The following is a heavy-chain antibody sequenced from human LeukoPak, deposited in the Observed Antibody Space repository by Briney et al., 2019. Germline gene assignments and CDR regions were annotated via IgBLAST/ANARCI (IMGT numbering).Heavy chain of an antibody. CDR3: AQVWGSGWQNWFDP. CDR1: GFAFNTYG. D-gene: IGHD6-19*01. V-gene: IGHV3-23*01. J-gene: IGHJ5*02. CDR2: TTGSGDTR. Sequence: GGSLRLSCAASGFAFNTYGMSWVRQAPGKGLEWVSSTTGSGDTRYYADSVKGRFTISRDNSKKNLYLQLNSLRAEDTAVYFCAQVWGSGWQNWFDPWGQGTLVTVSS.